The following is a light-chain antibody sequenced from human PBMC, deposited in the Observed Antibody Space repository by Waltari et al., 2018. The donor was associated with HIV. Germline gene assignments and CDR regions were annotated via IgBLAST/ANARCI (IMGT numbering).Light chain of an antibody. Sequence: DIVMTQSPLSLPVTPGEPASISCRSSQSLLHSNGYNYLDWYLQRPGQPPQLLIYLGSTRAPGVPDRFGGSGSGTEFTLKISRVEAEDIGVCYCMQGLQNPRTFGQGTKVEIK. CDR1: QSLLHSNGYNY. J-gene: IGKJ1*01. V-gene: IGKV2-28*01. CDR2: LGS. CDR3: MQGLQNPRT.